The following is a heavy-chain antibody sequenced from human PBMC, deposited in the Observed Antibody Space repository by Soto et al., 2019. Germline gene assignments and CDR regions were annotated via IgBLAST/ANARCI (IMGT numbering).Heavy chain of an antibody. Sequence: GGSLRLSCVASGFTFSNYEMNWVRQAPGRGLEWVSYISSLGSTIYYADSVKGRFTISRDNAKDSLFLQMNSLRIEDTAVYYCARDLRTMYYFASWGKGTLVTDSS. V-gene: IGHV3-48*03. CDR2: ISSLGSTI. D-gene: IGHD3-10*02. CDR1: GFTFSNYE. CDR3: ARDLRTMYYFAS. J-gene: IGHJ4*02.